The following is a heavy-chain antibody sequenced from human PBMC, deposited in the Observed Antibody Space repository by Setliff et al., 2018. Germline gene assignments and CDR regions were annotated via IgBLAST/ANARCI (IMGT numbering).Heavy chain of an antibody. Sequence: PSETLSLTCTVSGDSISLYYWSWIRQPPGKGLEWIGYLYNSGSAKYNPSLKSRVTISLDTSKNHFSLNLTSVTAADTAVYYCVREGYSEYFQDWGRGTLVTVSS. J-gene: IGHJ1*01. V-gene: IGHV4-59*01. CDR2: LYNSGSA. D-gene: IGHD1-1*01. CDR3: VREGYSEYFQD. CDR1: GDSISLYY.